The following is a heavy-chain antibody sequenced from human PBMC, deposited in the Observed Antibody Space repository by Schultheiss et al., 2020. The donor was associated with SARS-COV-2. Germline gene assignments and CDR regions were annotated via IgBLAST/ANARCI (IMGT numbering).Heavy chain of an antibody. D-gene: IGHD3-3*01. CDR1: GFTFSSYA. V-gene: IGHV3-23*01. CDR3: ARDPTYDFWSGYLYYYMDV. Sequence: GGSLRLSCAASGFTFSSYAMSWVRQAPGKGLEWVSAISGSGGSTYYADSVKGRFTISRDNSKNTLYLQMNSLRAEDTAVYYCARDPTYDFWSGYLYYYMDVWGKGTTVTVSS. CDR2: ISGSGGST. J-gene: IGHJ6*03.